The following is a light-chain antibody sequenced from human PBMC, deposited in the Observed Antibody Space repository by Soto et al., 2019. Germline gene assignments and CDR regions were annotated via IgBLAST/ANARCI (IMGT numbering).Light chain of an antibody. Sequence: QSALTQPASVSGSPGQSITISCTGTSSDVGGYNYVSWYQQHPGKAPKLMIYDVSNRPSGVSNRFSGSKSGNTASLTISGLPAEDEADYYCSSYTSSSTGVVFGGGTKLTVL. J-gene: IGLJ2*01. CDR3: SSYTSSSTGVV. CDR2: DVS. CDR1: SSDVGGYNY. V-gene: IGLV2-14*01.